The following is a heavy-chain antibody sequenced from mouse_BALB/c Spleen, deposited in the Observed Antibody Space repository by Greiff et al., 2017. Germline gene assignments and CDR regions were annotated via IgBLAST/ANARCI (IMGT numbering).Heavy chain of an antibody. D-gene: IGHD1-1*01. J-gene: IGHJ1*01. CDR1: GDSITSGY. CDR3: ARSDYGSSYWYFDV. CDR2: ISYSGST. V-gene: IGHV3-8*02. Sequence: EVKVEESGPSLVKPSQTLSLTCSVTGDSITSGYWNWIRKFPGNKLEYMGYISYSGSTYYNPSLKSRISITRDTSKNQYYLQLNSVTTEDTATYYCARSDYGSSYWYFDVWGAGTTVTVSS.